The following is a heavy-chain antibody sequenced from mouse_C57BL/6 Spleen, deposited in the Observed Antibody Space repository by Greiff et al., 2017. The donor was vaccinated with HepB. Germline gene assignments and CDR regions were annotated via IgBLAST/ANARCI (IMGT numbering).Heavy chain of an antibody. D-gene: IGHD2-4*01. CDR1: GFSLTSYG. CDR3: ARKGYDYLDWYFDV. J-gene: IGHJ1*03. Sequence: VKLMESGPGLVQPSQSLSITCTVSGFSLTSYGVHWVRQSPGKGLEWLGVIWSGGSTDYNAAFISRLSISKDNSKSQVFFKMNSLQADDTAIYYCARKGYDYLDWYFDVWGTGTTVTVSS. CDR2: IWSGGST. V-gene: IGHV2-2*01.